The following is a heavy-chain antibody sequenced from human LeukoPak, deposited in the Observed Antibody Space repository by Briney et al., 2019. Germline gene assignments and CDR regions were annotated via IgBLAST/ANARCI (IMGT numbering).Heavy chain of an antibody. V-gene: IGHV4-59*01. Sequence: SETLSLTCTVSGGSISSYYWSWIRQPPGKGLEWIGYIYYSGSTNYNPSLKSRVTISVDTSKNQFSLKLSSVTAADTAVYYCARGGELYYYDSSGYGEFDYWGQGTLVTVSS. J-gene: IGHJ4*02. CDR2: IYYSGST. D-gene: IGHD3-22*01. CDR3: ARGGELYYYDSSGYGEFDY. CDR1: GGSISSYY.